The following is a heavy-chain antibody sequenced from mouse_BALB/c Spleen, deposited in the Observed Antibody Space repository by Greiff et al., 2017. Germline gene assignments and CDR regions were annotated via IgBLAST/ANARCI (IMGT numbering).Heavy chain of an antibody. D-gene: IGHD2-4*01. Sequence: EVKLVESGGGLVKPGGSLKLSCAASGFTFSSYAMSWVRQTPGKRLEWVATISSGGSYTYYPDSVKGRFTISRDNAKNTLYLQMSSLRSEDTAMYYCARQRDYDASCAYWGQGTLVTVSA. J-gene: IGHJ3*01. V-gene: IGHV5-9-3*01. CDR2: ISSGGSYT. CDR1: GFTFSSYA. CDR3: ARQRDYDASCAY.